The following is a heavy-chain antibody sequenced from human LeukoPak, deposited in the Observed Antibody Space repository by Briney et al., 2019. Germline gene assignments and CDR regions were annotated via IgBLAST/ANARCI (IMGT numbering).Heavy chain of an antibody. CDR3: ARASGDIVETATMGSY. D-gene: IGHD5-18*01. J-gene: IGHJ4*02. V-gene: IGHV3-21*01. Sequence: KSGGSLRLSCAASGFTFNSYSMNWVRQAPGKGLEWVSSISSSSSSIYYADSVKGRFTISRDNAKNSLYLQMNSLRAEDTAVYYCARASGDIVETATMGSYWGQRTLVTVSS. CDR1: GFTFNSYS. CDR2: ISSSSSSI.